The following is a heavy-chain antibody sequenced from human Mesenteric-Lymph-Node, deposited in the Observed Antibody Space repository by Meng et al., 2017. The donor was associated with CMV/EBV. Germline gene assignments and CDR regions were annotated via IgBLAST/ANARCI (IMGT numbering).Heavy chain of an antibody. J-gene: IGHJ4*02. CDR2: ISTSGKTI. CDR3: ARDHDFWSGYYD. Sequence: GESLKISCAASGFTFNTYEMNWVRQAPGKGLEWVSHISTSGKTIYYADSVKGRFSIFRDNARNSLYLQINSLRSEDTAVYYCARDHDFWSGYYDWGQGTLVTVSS. D-gene: IGHD3-3*01. V-gene: IGHV3-48*03. CDR1: GFTFNTYE.